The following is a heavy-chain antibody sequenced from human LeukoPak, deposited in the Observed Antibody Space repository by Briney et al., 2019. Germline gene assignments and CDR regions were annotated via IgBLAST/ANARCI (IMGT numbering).Heavy chain of an antibody. V-gene: IGHV3-21*01. J-gene: IGHJ6*03. CDR2: ISSSSSYI. CDR1: GFTFSSSW. D-gene: IGHD5-18*01. CDR3: ARFREEDTAMVTGWYYYYYMDV. Sequence: GGSLRLSCAASGFTFSSSWMSWVRQAPGKGLEWVSSISSSSSYIYYADSVKGRFTISRDNAKNSLYLQMNSLRAEDTAVYYCARFREEDTAMVTGWYYYYYMDVWGKGTTVTVSS.